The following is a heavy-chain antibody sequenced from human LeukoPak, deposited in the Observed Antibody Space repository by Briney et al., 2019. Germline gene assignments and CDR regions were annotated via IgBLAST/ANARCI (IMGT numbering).Heavy chain of an antibody. V-gene: IGHV3-21*01. D-gene: IGHD3-9*01. CDR2: ITSGGGDYI. CDR3: ARGHYDVLAASYKWTPDY. CDR1: GFTFNTFN. Sequence: GGSLRLSCAASGFTFNTFNMNWVRQAPGKGLEWVSSITSGGGDYIYYADSVKGRFITSRDNAKNSLSLQLNSLRVEDTAVYYCARGHYDVLAASYKWTPDYWGQGTLVTVSS. J-gene: IGHJ4*02.